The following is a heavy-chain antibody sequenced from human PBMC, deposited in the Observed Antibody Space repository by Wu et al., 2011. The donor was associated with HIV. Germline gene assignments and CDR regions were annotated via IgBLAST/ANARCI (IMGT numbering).Heavy chain of an antibody. CDR2: ITPVFGFT. J-gene: IGHJ3*01. D-gene: IGHD3-10*01. Sequence: QVQLVQSGAEVKRPGSSVKVSCKASGGTFSSYSINWVRQAPGQGLEWMGRITPVFGFTNYAQKFQGRVTISADEASGTAYLDLRRLRSEDTAVYYCARGIRDGDEKXASDVWGQRDTGQRLF. CDR1: GGTFSSYS. CDR3: ARGIRDGDEKXASDV. V-gene: IGHV1-69*15.